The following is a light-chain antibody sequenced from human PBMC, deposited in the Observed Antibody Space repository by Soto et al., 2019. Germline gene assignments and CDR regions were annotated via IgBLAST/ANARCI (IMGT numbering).Light chain of an antibody. J-gene: IGKJ2*01. CDR1: QGSSSD. V-gene: IGKV1D-8*01. CDR3: QPYYSFPYT. Sequence: VIWMTQSPSLLSASTGDRVTIRCRMSQGSSSDLAWYQQKPGKAHERLIYAASTLQSGVPSRFSGSGSGTDFTLTISGLQSEDFATYYCQPYYSFPYTFGQGTKLEIK. CDR2: AAS.